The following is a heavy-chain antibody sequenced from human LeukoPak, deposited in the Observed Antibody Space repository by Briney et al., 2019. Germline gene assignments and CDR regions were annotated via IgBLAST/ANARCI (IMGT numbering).Heavy chain of an antibody. CDR2: IIPIFGTA. J-gene: IGHJ2*01. Sequence: SVKVSCKASGGTFSTYAISWVRQAPGQGLEWMGGIIPIFGTANYAQKFQGRVTITADESTSTAYMELSSLRSEDTAMFYCTASTDHTIGTILTPWYFDLWGRGTLVTVSS. D-gene: IGHD4-23*01. CDR3: TASTDHTIGTILTPWYFDL. CDR1: GGTFSTYA. V-gene: IGHV1-69*13.